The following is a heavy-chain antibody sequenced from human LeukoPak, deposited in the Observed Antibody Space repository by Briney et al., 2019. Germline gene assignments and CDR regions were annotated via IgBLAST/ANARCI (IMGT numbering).Heavy chain of an antibody. J-gene: IGHJ6*03. CDR3: ARDRDYGVAYYYYYMDV. CDR1: GYTFTSYD. D-gene: IGHD4-17*01. Sequence: ASVKFSCKSSGYTFTSYDINWVRQATGQGLEWMGWMNPNSGNTGYAQKFQGRVTMTRDTSISTAYMELSRLRSDDTAVYYCARDRDYGVAYYYYYMDVWGKGTTVTVSS. V-gene: IGHV1-8*02. CDR2: MNPNSGNT.